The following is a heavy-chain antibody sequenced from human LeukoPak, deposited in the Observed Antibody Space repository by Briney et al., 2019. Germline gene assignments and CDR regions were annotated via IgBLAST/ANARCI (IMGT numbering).Heavy chain of an antibody. CDR2: ISGSGGST. CDR3: ARDYYYDSSGYLR. CDR1: GFTFSSYA. J-gene: IGHJ4*02. D-gene: IGHD3-22*01. Sequence: TGGSLRLSCAASGFTFSSYAMSWVRQAPGKGLEWVSAISGSGGSTYYADSVKGRFTISRDNSKNTLYLQMNSLRAEDTAVYYCARDYYYDSSGYLRWGQGTLVTVSS. V-gene: IGHV3-23*01.